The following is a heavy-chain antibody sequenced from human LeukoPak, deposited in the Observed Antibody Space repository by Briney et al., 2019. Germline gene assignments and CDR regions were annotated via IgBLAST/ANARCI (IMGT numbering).Heavy chain of an antibody. Sequence: SVRVSCKASGGTFSSYAISWVRQDPGQGLEWMGGIIPIFGTANYAQNFQGRDTIAADESTSTAYMELSSLRSEDAAVYYCAREKHREYGWGSYYPVYWGQGTLVTVSS. CDR1: GGTFSSYA. V-gene: IGHV1-69*01. CDR3: AREKHREYGWGSYYPVY. D-gene: IGHD3-10*01. J-gene: IGHJ4*02. CDR2: IIPIFGTA.